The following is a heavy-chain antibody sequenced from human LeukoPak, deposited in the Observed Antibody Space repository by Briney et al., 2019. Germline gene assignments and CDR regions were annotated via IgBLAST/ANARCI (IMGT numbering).Heavy chain of an antibody. V-gene: IGHV4-34*01. Sequence: SETLSLTCAVYGGSFSGYYWSWIRQPPGKGLEWIGEINHSGSTNYNLSLKSRVTISVDTSKNQFSLKLSSVTAADTAVYYCARGTSQDWGQGTLVTVSS. CDR3: ARGTSQD. CDR1: GGSFSGYY. J-gene: IGHJ4*02. CDR2: INHSGST.